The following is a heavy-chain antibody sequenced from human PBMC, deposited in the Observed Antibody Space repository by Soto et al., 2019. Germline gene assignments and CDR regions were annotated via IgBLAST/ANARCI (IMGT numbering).Heavy chain of an antibody. D-gene: IGHD6-19*01. CDR1: GFTFGDYG. Sequence: GSLRLSCSTSGFTFGDYGMTWFRQAPGKGLEWVGLIRSKSYGKTTEYAASATDRFTISRDDSKRIAYLQMNSLKADDTAVYYCAKDNLLRGWSPIDYWGQGTLVTVSS. J-gene: IGHJ4*02. V-gene: IGHV3-49*03. CDR3: AKDNLLRGWSPIDY. CDR2: IRSKSYGKTT.